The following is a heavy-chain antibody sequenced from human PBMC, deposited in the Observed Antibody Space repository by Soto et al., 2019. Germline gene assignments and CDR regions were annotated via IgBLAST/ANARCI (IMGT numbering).Heavy chain of an antibody. CDR1: GFYFSAYA. V-gene: IGHV3-23*01. Sequence: EVQLLESGGDLVQPGGSLRLSCVASGFYFSAYALAWVRQAPGKGLECISGISGDGKATHYAESVRGRFTISRDNSKNTGDLRMDSLRAEDTALYYGATEVTSCCYPGFDSWGQGTLVTVSS. J-gene: IGHJ4*02. D-gene: IGHD2-21*01. CDR2: ISGDGKAT. CDR3: ATEVTSCCYPGFDS.